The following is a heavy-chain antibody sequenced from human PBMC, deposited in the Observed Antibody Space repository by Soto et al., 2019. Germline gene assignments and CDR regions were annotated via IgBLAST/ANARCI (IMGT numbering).Heavy chain of an antibody. CDR2: IYYTGST. CDR3: ARNDYGDYVDY. CDR1: GGSMNSYY. Sequence: LSLTCTVSGGSMNSYYWSWIRQAPGKGLEWIANIYYTGSTTYNPSLKSRVTISVDTSKNQFSLKLTSVTATDTAVYYCARNDYGDYVDYWGQGTLVTVSS. D-gene: IGHD4-17*01. J-gene: IGHJ4*02. V-gene: IGHV4-59*08.